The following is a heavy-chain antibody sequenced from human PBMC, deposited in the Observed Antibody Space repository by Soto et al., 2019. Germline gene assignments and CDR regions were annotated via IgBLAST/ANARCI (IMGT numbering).Heavy chain of an antibody. CDR3: ARVSNADAGSFDY. V-gene: IGHV1-8*01. CDR1: GYTFTSYD. CDR2: MNPNSGNT. J-gene: IGHJ4*02. Sequence: GAXVKVSCKASGYTFTSYDINWVRQATGQGLEWMGWMNPNSGNTGYAQKFQGRVTMTRNTSISTAYMELSSLRSEDTAVYYCARVSNADAGSFDYWGPGTLVTLAS.